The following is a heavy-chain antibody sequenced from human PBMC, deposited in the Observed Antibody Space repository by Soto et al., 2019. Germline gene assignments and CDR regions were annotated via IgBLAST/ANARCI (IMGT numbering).Heavy chain of an antibody. D-gene: IGHD1-1*01. CDR2: IGGSGDII. CDR3: ARCRETTYYYYYGMDV. J-gene: IGHJ6*02. V-gene: IGHV3-11*01. CDR1: GFTFSDYY. Sequence: GGSLRLSCAASGFTFSDYYMNWIRQAPGEGLEWVAYIGGSGDIIYYADSVKGRFTISRDNAKNSLYLQMNSLRADDTAVYYCARCRETTYYYYYGMDVWGQGTTVTVSS.